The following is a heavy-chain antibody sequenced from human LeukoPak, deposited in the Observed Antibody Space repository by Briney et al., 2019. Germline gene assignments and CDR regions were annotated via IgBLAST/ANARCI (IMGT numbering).Heavy chain of an antibody. CDR3: ASTNCSSARCYGANWFDP. CDR1: GGSLSSGDHY. J-gene: IGHJ5*02. D-gene: IGHD2-2*01. Sequence: SQTLSLTCSVSGGSLSSGDHYWSWTRQPPGKGLEWIGYIYNSGSTFHYNPSLKSRVTIPVDTSKNHFSLRLSSVTAADTAVYYCASTNCSSARCYGANWFDPWGQGTLVTVSS. CDR2: IYNSGST. V-gene: IGHV4-30-4*08.